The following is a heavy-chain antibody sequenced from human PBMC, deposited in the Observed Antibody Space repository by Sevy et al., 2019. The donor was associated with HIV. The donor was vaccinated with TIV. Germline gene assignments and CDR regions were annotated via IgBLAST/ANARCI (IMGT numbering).Heavy chain of an antibody. CDR1: GGSVSSGSYY. Sequence: SETLSLTCTVSGGSVSSGSYYWSWIRQPPGKGLEWLGYIYYSGSTNYNPSLKSRVTISVDTSKNQFSLKLSSVTAADTAVYYCARDIPPRVGATYYYSMDVWGQGTTVTVSS. D-gene: IGHD1-26*01. J-gene: IGHJ6*02. CDR2: IYYSGST. V-gene: IGHV4-61*01. CDR3: ARDIPPRVGATYYYSMDV.